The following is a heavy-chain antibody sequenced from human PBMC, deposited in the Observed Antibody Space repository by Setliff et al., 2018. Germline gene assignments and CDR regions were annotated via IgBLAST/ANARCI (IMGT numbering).Heavy chain of an antibody. J-gene: IGHJ4*02. Sequence: SETLSLTCSVSGGSISPYYWIWIRQSPGKGLEWIGSIYYTGTAYYNPSLKSRVTISVDTSKNQFSLQVTSLAATDTAVYYCARARSLDFDYWGQGMLVTVSS. V-gene: IGHV4-59*12. CDR2: IYYTGTA. CDR1: GGSISPYY. CDR3: ARARSLDFDY.